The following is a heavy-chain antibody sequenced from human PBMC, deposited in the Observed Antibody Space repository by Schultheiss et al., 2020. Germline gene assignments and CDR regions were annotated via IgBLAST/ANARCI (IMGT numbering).Heavy chain of an antibody. CDR1: GGSISSGGYY. V-gene: IGHV4-61*02. CDR3: ARASGYSGSIGDY. J-gene: IGHJ4*02. CDR2: IYTSGST. D-gene: IGHD5-12*01. Sequence: SETLSLTCTVSGGSISSGGYYWSWIRQPAGKGLEWIGRIYTSGSTYYNPSLKSRVTISVDTSKNQFSLKLSSVTAADTAVYYCARASGYSGSIGDYWGQGTLVTVSS.